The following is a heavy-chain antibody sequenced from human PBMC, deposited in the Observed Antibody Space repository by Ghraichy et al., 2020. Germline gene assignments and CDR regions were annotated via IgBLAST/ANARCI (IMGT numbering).Heavy chain of an antibody. D-gene: IGHD4-17*01. CDR2: IYHSGST. V-gene: IGHV4-4*02. Sequence: SETLSLTCAVSGGSISSSNWWSWVRQPPGKGLEWIGEIYHSGSTNYNPSLKSRVTISVDKSKNQFSLKLSSVTAADTAVYYCAREKLRSLYYFDYWGQGTLVTVSS. J-gene: IGHJ4*02. CDR3: AREKLRSLYYFDY. CDR1: GGSISSSNW.